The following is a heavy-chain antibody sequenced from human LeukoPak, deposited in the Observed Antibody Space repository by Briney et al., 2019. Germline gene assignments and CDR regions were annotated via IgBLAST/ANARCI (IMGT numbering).Heavy chain of an antibody. CDR2: IYSGGST. CDR3: ARDSIAAAGGIDF. D-gene: IGHD6-13*01. V-gene: IGHV3-53*05. Sequence: PGGSLRLSCAASGFTVSSNYMSWVRQAPGKGLEWVSVIYSGGSTYYADSVKGRFTISRDNSKNTLYLQMNSLRAEDTAVYYCARDSIAAAGGIDFWGQGTLVTVYS. J-gene: IGHJ4*02. CDR1: GFTVSSNY.